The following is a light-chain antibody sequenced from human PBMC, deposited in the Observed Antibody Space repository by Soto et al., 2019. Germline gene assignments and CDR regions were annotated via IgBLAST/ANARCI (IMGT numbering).Light chain of an antibody. CDR3: LKGLQPPWT. Sequence: IVMTQDPLSLPVTPGELASISCRSSQSLLHSNGSNFLAWSLQKPGLSPQLLLYLGSDRASGVHVRFSGSGSRTDFTLRISRVEAEDVGVYYCLKGLQPPWTYGQGNKGEIK. V-gene: IGKV2-28*01. CDR2: LGS. J-gene: IGKJ1*01. CDR1: QSLLHSNGSNF.